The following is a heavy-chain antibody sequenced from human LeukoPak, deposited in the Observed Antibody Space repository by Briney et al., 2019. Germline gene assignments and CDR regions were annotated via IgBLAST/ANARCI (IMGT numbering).Heavy chain of an antibody. CDR1: GFTFSDYY. D-gene: IGHD2-15*01. Sequence: GGSLRLSCATSGFTFSDYYITWIRQAPGKGLEWISYISSSGNTINYADSVKGRFTISRDNAKNSLCLQMSSLRAEDTAVYYCARDPSLRMGIDYWGQGTLVTVSS. V-gene: IGHV3-11*01. J-gene: IGHJ4*02. CDR2: ISSSGNTI. CDR3: ARDPSLRMGIDY.